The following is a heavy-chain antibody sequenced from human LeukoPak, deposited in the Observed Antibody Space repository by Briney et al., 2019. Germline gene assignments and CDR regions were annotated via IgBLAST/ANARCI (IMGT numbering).Heavy chain of an antibody. CDR3: AREKSITIFGANNYFDY. D-gene: IGHD3-3*01. Sequence: ASVKVSCKASGYTFTDYYIHWVRQAPGQGLEWMGIINPSGGSTSYAQKFQGRVTMTRDTSTSTVYMELSSLRSEDTAVYYCAREKSITIFGANNYFDYWGQGTLVTVSS. V-gene: IGHV1-46*01. CDR2: INPSGGST. CDR1: GYTFTDYY. J-gene: IGHJ4*02.